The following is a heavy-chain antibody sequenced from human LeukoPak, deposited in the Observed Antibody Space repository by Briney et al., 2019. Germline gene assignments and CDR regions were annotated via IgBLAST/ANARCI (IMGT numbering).Heavy chain of an antibody. CDR2: ISAYNGNT. CDR1: GYTFTSYG. V-gene: IGHV1-18*01. Sequence: ASVKVSCKASGYTFTSYGISWVRQAPGQGLEWMGWISAYNGNTNYAQKLQGRVTMTTDTSTSTAYMELRSLRSDDTAVYYCASCSSTSCYVNYYYGMDVWGQGTTVTVSS. J-gene: IGHJ6*02. D-gene: IGHD2-2*01. CDR3: ASCSSTSCYVNYYYGMDV.